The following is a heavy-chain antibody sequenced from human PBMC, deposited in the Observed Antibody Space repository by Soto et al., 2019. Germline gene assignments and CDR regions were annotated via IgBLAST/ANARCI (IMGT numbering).Heavy chain of an antibody. CDR2: IYYSGST. V-gene: IGHV4-59*11. CDR3: ASGWMAAFDN. D-gene: IGHD2-2*03. Sequence: SETLSLTCNVTGDSIKTHYWSWIRQAPGKGLEWIGYIYYSGSTLYNPSLKRRVTISADTAKNQFSLRLTSLTAADTAVYYCASGWMAAFDNWGQGTLVTVS. CDR1: GDSIKTHY. J-gene: IGHJ4*02.